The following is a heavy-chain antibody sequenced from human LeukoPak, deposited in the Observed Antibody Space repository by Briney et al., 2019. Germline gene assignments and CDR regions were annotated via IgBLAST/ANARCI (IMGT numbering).Heavy chain of an antibody. CDR3: ARGSRDGCNWYYFDY. Sequence: PSQTLSLTCTVSGGSISSGDYYWSWIRQPPGKGLEWMGYINHSGSTYYNPSLKSRITISVDTSKNQFSLKLSSVTAADTAVYYCARGSRDGCNWYYFDYWGQGTLVTVSS. V-gene: IGHV4-30-4*01. D-gene: IGHD5-24*01. CDR1: GGSISSGDYY. CDR2: INHSGST. J-gene: IGHJ4*02.